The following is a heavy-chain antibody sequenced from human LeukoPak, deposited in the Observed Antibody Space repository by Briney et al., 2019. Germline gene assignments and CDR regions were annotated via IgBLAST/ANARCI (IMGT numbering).Heavy chain of an antibody. V-gene: IGHV1-69*01. CDR3: ARGPGGSPAPFGFDY. J-gene: IGHJ4*02. CDR2: IIPMFGAT. D-gene: IGHD1-26*01. CDR1: GGTFRSFT. Sequence: GASVKVSCKASGGTFRSFTINWVRQAPGQELEWMGGIIPMFGATNYAQKFQGRVTITADESTSTAYMELSSLRSEDTAVYFCARGPGGSPAPFGFDYWGQGTLVTVSS.